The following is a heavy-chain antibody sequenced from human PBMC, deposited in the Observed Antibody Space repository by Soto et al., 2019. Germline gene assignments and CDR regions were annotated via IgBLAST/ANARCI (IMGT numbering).Heavy chain of an antibody. CDR3: ARGDSWSGYYSLKEDY. CDR2: MNPNSGNT. D-gene: IGHD3-3*01. V-gene: IGHV1-8*01. CDR1: GYTFTSYD. J-gene: IGHJ4*02. Sequence: QVQLVQSGAEVKKPGASVKVSCKASGYTFTSYDINWVRQATGQGLEWMGWMNPNSGNTGYAQKFQGRVTMTRNTSISTAYMELSSLRSEDTAVYYCARGDSWSGYYSLKEDYWGQGTLVTVSS.